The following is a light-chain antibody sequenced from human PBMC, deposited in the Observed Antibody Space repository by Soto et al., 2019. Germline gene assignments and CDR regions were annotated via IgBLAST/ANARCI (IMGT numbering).Light chain of an antibody. CDR1: QSVSNNY. V-gene: IGKV3-20*01. Sequence: EIVLTQSPGTLSLSPGERATLSCRASQSVSNNYLAWYQQKPGQAPRLVIYGASSRGTGIPDRFSASGSGTDFTLTISRLEPEDFALYFCQQYISSPLTFGQGTKVEIK. CDR3: QQYISSPLT. CDR2: GAS. J-gene: IGKJ1*01.